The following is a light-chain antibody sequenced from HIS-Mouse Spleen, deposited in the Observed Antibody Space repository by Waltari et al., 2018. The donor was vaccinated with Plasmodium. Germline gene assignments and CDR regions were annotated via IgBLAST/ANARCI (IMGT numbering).Light chain of an antibody. Sequence: DIQMTQSPSSLSASVGHSVTITCRASQSISSYLNWYQQKQGKAPKLLTYAASSLQSGVPSRFSGSGSGTDFTLTISSLQPEDFATYNCQQSYSTWTFGQGTKVEIK. CDR1: QSISSY. CDR2: AAS. V-gene: IGKV1-39*01. CDR3: QQSYSTWT. J-gene: IGKJ1*01.